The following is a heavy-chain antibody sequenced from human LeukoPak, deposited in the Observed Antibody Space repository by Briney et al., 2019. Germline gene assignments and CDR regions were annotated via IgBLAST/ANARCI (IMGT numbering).Heavy chain of an antibody. D-gene: IGHD6-13*01. Sequence: SETLSLTCAVSGYSISSGYYWDWIRQPPGKGLEWIGSIYHSGRTYYNPSLKSRVTISVDTSKNQFSLKLSSVTAADTAVYYCARDRISSSLYYFDYWGQGTLVTVPS. J-gene: IGHJ4*02. CDR1: GYSISSGYY. CDR2: IYHSGRT. CDR3: ARDRISSSLYYFDY. V-gene: IGHV4-38-2*02.